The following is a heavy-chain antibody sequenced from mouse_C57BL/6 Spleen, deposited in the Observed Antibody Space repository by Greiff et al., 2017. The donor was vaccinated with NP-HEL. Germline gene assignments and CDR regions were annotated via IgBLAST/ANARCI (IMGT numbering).Heavy chain of an antibody. J-gene: IGHJ2*01. CDR2: IDPSDSYT. CDR3: AREGAWAGDY. D-gene: IGHD3-3*01. V-gene: IGHV1-50*01. CDR1: GYTFTSYW. Sequence: QVQLQQPGAELVKPGASVKLSCKASGYTFTSYWMQWVKQRPGQGLEWIGEIDPSDSYTNYNQKFKGKATLTVDTSSSTAYMQLSSLTSEDSAVYYCAREGAWAGDYWGQGTTLTVSS.